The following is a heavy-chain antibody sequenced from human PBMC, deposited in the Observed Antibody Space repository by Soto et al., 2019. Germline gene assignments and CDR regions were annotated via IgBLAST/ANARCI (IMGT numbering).Heavy chain of an antibody. CDR3: ARQRGSGSYYSYFDP. CDR2: IYYSGST. Sequence: PSETLSLTCTVSGGSISSYYWSWIRQPPGKGLEWIGHIYYSGSTNYNPSLKNRVTISVDTSKNQFSLKLSSVTAADTAVYYCARQRGSGSYYSYFDPWGQGTLVTVSS. D-gene: IGHD3-10*01. J-gene: IGHJ5*02. V-gene: IGHV4-59*08. CDR1: GGSISSYY.